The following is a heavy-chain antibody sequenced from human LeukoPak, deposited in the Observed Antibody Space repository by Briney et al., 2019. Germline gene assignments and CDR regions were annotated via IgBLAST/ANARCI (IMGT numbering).Heavy chain of an antibody. CDR2: ISYDGSNK. CDR1: GFTFSSYA. J-gene: IGHJ4*02. D-gene: IGHD3-3*01. Sequence: GGSLRLSCAASGFTFSSYAMHWVRQAPGKGLEWVAVISYDGSNKYYADSVKGRFTISRDNSKNTLYLQMNSLRAEDTAVYYCARGPGYYDFWSGYYRIDYWGQGTLVAVSS. V-gene: IGHV3-30-3*01. CDR3: ARGPGYYDFWSGYYRIDY.